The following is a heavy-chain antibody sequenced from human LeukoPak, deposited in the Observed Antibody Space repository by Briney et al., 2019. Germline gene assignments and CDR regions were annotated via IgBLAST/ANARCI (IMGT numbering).Heavy chain of an antibody. Sequence: PSVTLSLTCAVSGGSISSSNWWSWVRQPPGKGLEWIGEIYHSGSTNYNPSLKSRVTISVDKSKNQFSLKLSSVTAADTAVYYCAREDCSGGSCYGYWGQGTLVTVSS. V-gene: IGHV4-4*02. CDR1: GGSISSSNW. CDR2: IYHSGST. CDR3: AREDCSGGSCYGY. J-gene: IGHJ4*02. D-gene: IGHD2-15*01.